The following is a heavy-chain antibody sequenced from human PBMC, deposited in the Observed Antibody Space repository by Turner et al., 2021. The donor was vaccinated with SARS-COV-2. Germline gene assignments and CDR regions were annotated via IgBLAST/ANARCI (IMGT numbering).Heavy chain of an antibody. J-gene: IGHJ4*02. CDR2: IYYTGST. CDR3: ARELDY. Sequence: QVQLQESGPGLVKPSETLSLTCTVSGDSISSYYWSWIRQPPGKGLEWIGYIYYTGSTNYNPSLKSRVNISVDTSKNQCSLKLSSVTAADTAVYYCARELDYWGQGTLVTVSS. V-gene: IGHV4-59*01. CDR1: GDSISSYY.